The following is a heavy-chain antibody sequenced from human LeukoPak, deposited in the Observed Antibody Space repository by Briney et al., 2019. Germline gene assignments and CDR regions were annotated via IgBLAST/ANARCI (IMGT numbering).Heavy chain of an antibody. D-gene: IGHD6-19*01. CDR1: GGTFSSYA. CDR2: IIPIIGTA. V-gene: IGHV1-69*05. CDR3: ARMNFGGYSSGWYLSY. J-gene: IGHJ4*02. Sequence: ASVKVSCKASGGTFSSYAISWGRQAPGQGLEWMGGIIPIIGTANYAQKFQGRVTITTDESTSTAYMELSSLRSEHTAVYYCARMNFGGYSSGWYLSYWGQGTLVTVSS.